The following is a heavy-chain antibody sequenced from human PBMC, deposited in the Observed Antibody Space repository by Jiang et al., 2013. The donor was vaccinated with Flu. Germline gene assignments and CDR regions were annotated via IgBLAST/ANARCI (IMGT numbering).Heavy chain of an antibody. J-gene: IGHJ4*02. Sequence: SYISGSSSPIYYADSVKGRFTISRDNAKNSLYLQMNSLRDGDTAVYYCAREYYYDSSDYYYGGWGQGTLVTVS. D-gene: IGHD3-22*01. CDR2: ISGSSSPI. CDR3: AREYYYDSSDYYYGG. V-gene: IGHV3-48*02.